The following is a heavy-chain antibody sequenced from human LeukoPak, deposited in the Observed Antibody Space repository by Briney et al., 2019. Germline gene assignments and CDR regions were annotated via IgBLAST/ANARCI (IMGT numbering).Heavy chain of an antibody. J-gene: IGHJ4*02. Sequence: GRSLRLSCAASGFTFSSYAMHWVRQAPVKGLEWVAVISYDGSNKYYADSVKGRFTISRDNSKNTLYLQMNSLRAEDTAVYYCAREAYSSSSAIDYWGQGTLVTVSS. CDR2: ISYDGSNK. CDR3: AREAYSSSSAIDY. V-gene: IGHV3-30-3*01. D-gene: IGHD6-6*01. CDR1: GFTFSSYA.